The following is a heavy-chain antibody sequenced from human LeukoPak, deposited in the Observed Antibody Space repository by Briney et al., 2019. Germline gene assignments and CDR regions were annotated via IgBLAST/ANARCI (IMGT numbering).Heavy chain of an antibody. D-gene: IGHD6-13*01. CDR1: GFTVSSNY. J-gene: IGHJ4*02. Sequence: GGSLRLSCAASGFTVSSNYMSWVRQAPGKGLEWVSVIYSGGSTYYADSVKGRFTISRDNSKNTLYLQMNSLRAEDTAVYYCARLVNSCSWYRNYFDYWGQGTLVTVSS. CDR2: IYSGGST. CDR3: ARLVNSCSWYRNYFDY. V-gene: IGHV3-53*01.